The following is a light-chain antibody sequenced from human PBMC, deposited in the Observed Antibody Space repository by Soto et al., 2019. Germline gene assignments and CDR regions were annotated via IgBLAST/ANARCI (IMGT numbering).Light chain of an antibody. CDR3: QQTYRTPRT. J-gene: IGKJ1*01. CDR2: VAS. Sequence: DIQMTQSPSSLSASVGDRVTITCRASQSIATYLNWYQQNSGNAPNLLIYVASTLQSGVPSRFSGSGSGTDFTLTISSLQPEDFETYYCQQTYRTPRTFGQGTKVEIK. CDR1: QSIATY. V-gene: IGKV1-39*01.